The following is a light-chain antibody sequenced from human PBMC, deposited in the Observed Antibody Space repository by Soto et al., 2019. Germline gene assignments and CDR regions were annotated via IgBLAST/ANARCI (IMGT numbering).Light chain of an antibody. CDR3: CSYAGSSTPYV. CDR2: DVT. J-gene: IGLJ1*01. CDR1: SSDVGGYNY. V-gene: IGLV2-14*01. Sequence: QSVLTQPASVSGSPGQSITISCTGTSSDVGGYNYVSWYQQQPGKAPKFMIYDVTNRPSGVSNRFSGSKSGNTASLTISGLQAEDESDYYCCSYAGSSTPYVSGTGTTVT.